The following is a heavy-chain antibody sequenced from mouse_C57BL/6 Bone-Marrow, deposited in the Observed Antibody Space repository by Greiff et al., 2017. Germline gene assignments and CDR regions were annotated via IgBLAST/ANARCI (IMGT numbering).Heavy chain of an antibody. J-gene: IGHJ1*03. CDR2: IYPGSGNT. D-gene: IGHD2-4*01. CDR3: ARDDYDPYFDV. V-gene: IGHV1-76*01. CDR1: GYTFTDYY. Sequence: QVQLKESGAELVRPGASVKLSCKASGYTFTDYYINWVKQRPGQGLEWIARIYPGSGNTYYNEKFKGKATLTAEKSSSTAYMQLSSLTSEDSAVYFCARDDYDPYFDVWGTGTTVTVSS.